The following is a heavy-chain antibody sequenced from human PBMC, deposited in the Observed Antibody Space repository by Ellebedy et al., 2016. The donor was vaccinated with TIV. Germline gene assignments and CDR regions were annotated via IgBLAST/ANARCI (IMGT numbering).Heavy chain of an antibody. CDR3: AKDTVGELLPFDY. CDR2: ISGSGGST. Sequence: GESLKISCAASGFTFSSYAMNWVRQAPGKGLEWVSAISGSGGSTYYADSVKGRFTISRDNSKNTLYLQMNSLRAEDTAVYYCAKDTVGELLPFDYWGQGTLVTVSS. J-gene: IGHJ4*02. D-gene: IGHD1-26*01. CDR1: GFTFSSYA. V-gene: IGHV3-23*01.